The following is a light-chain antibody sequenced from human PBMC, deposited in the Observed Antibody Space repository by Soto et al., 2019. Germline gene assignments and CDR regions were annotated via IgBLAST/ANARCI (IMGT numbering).Light chain of an antibody. CDR1: HSVSSTY. CDR2: GAS. V-gene: IGKV3-20*01. Sequence: EIVLTQSPGTLSLSPGERATLSCRASHSVSSTYLAWYQQKPGQAPRLLIYGASSRATGIPDRFSGSGSGTDFTLTIRRLEPEDFAVYYCQQYGSSPPYTFGQGTKLEIK. J-gene: IGKJ2*01. CDR3: QQYGSSPPYT.